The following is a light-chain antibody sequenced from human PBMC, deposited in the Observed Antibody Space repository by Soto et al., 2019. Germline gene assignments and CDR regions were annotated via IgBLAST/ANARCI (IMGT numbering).Light chain of an antibody. CDR1: QSVSSSY. J-gene: IGKJ1*01. CDR3: QQYGSPPWT. CDR2: GAS. Sequence: EIVLTQSPGTLSLSPGERATLSCRASQSVSSSYLAWYQQKPGQTPRLLIYGASSRATGIPDRFGGSGSGTDFTLTISRLEPEDFAVYYCQQYGSPPWTFGQGTKVDIK. V-gene: IGKV3-20*01.